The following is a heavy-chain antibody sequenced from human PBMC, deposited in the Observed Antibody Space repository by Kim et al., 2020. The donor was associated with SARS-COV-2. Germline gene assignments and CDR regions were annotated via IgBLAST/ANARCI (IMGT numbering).Heavy chain of an antibody. J-gene: IGHJ6*02. V-gene: IGHV3-21*01. Sequence: YIYCADSAKGRFTISRDNAKSSLFRQMNSLRAEDTGVYYCARFEGYGMEVWGQGTTVTVSS. D-gene: IGHD3-9*01. CDR2: YI. CDR3: ARFEGYGMEV.